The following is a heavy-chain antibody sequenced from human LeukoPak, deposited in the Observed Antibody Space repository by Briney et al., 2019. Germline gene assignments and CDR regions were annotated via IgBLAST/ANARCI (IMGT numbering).Heavy chain of an antibody. Sequence: GSLRLSCAASGFTVSSNYMSWVRQAPGKGLEWVSVIYSGGSAYYADSVKGRFTISRDNSKNTLYLQMNSLRAEDTAVYYCARVVAGLYDYWGQGTLVTVSS. V-gene: IGHV3-66*01. CDR3: ARVVAGLYDY. J-gene: IGHJ4*02. CDR2: IYSGGSA. CDR1: GFTVSSNY. D-gene: IGHD6-19*01.